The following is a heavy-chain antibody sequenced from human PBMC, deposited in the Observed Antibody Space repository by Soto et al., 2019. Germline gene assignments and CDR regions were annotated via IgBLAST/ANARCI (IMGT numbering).Heavy chain of an antibody. D-gene: IGHD2-8*01. V-gene: IGHV1-58*01. J-gene: IGHJ4*02. Sequence: SVKVSCKASGLTFTSSSFQWVRQARGQRLEWIGWIAVGSGYTNYAQRFQDRVTLTRDMSTATTYMELSRLTSEDTAIYYCAADATAWQQMVPSDYWGQGTLVTVSS. CDR3: AADATAWQQMVPSDY. CDR2: IAVGSGYT. CDR1: GLTFTSSS.